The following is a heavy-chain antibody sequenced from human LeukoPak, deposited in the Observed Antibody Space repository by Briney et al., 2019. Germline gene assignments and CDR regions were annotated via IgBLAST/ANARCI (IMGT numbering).Heavy chain of an antibody. V-gene: IGHV4-61*01. D-gene: IGHD2-15*01. J-gene: IGHJ3*02. CDR1: GGSVSSGSYY. CDR2: IYYSGST. CDR3: ARAPRYCSGGSCYASYAFDI. Sequence: SETLSLTCTVSGGSVSSGSYYWSWIRQPPGTGLQWLGYIYYSGSTNYNPSLKSRVTISVDTSKNQFSLKLSSVTAADTAVYYCARAPRYCSGGSCYASYAFDIWGQGTMVTVSS.